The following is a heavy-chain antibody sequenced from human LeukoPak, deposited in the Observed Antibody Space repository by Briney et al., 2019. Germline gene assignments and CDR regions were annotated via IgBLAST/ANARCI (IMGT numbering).Heavy chain of an antibody. CDR3: ARDQRYYYDSSGYYHFDY. CDR2: IIPIFGTA. J-gene: IGHJ4*02. Sequence: ASVKVSCKASGGTLSSYAISWLRQAPGQGLEWVGGIIPIFGTANYAQKFQGRVTITTDESTSTAYMELSSLRSEDTAVYYCARDQRYYYDSSGYYHFDYWGQGTLVTVSS. CDR1: GGTLSSYA. D-gene: IGHD3-22*01. V-gene: IGHV1-69*05.